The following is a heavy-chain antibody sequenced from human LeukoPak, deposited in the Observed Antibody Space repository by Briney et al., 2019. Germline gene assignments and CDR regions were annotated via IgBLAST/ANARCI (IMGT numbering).Heavy chain of an antibody. D-gene: IGHD3-22*01. J-gene: IGHJ4*02. CDR2: IYFSEST. CDR3: ARHDGSGYYFDY. Sequence: SETLSLTCTVSGGSISSYYWIWMRQPPGKGLEWIGYIYFSESTSYNPSLKSRVTISVYTAKNQFSLKLNSGTGAETAVYYCARHDGSGYYFDYWGQGTLVTVSS. CDR1: GGSISSYY. V-gene: IGHV4-59*08.